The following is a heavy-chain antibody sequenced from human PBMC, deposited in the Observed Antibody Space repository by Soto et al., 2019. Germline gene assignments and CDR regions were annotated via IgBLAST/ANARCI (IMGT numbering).Heavy chain of an antibody. D-gene: IGHD6-13*01. Sequence: ASVKVSGKASGYTFTSYGISWVRQAPGQGLEWMGWISAYNGNTNYAQKLQGRVTMTTDTSTSTAYMELRSLRSDDTAVYYCAGDWAAAGPFDYWGQGTLVTVSS. J-gene: IGHJ4*02. V-gene: IGHV1-18*01. CDR3: AGDWAAAGPFDY. CDR2: ISAYNGNT. CDR1: GYTFTSYG.